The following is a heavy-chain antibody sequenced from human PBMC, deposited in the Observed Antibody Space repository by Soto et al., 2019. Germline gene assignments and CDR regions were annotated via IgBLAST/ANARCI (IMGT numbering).Heavy chain of an antibody. Sequence: EVQLVDAGGNLVQPSRSLRLSCATSGFTFKDYAMHWVRQAPGKGLEWVSSINENSGSLDYADSVRGRFTISRDNAKNSLYLQMNSLRTEDTALYYCAKDSHWSLDYWGQGTLVTVSS. D-gene: IGHD1-1*01. CDR2: INENSGSL. J-gene: IGHJ4*02. CDR3: AKDSHWSLDY. CDR1: GFTFKDYA. V-gene: IGHV3-9*01.